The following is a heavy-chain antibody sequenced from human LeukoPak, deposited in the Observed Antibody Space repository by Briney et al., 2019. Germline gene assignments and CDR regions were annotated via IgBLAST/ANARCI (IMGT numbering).Heavy chain of an antibody. V-gene: IGHV1-18*01. CDR2: ISPYNGNT. CDR3: AREAAVAYGGDWFDS. J-gene: IGHJ5*01. Sequence: ASVKVSCKASGYTFTNYAITWVRQAPGQGLEWMGWISPYNGNTKYAQNFQGRVTMTTDTFTSTVYMELRSLRSDDTAVYYCAREAAVAYGGDWFDSWGQGTLVTVSS. CDR1: GYTFTNYA. D-gene: IGHD6-19*01.